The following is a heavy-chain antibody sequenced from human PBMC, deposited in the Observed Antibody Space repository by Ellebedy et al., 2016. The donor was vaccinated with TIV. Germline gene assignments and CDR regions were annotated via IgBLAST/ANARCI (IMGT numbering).Heavy chain of an antibody. D-gene: IGHD1-26*01. V-gene: IGHV4-59*08. CDR2: IYYSGST. CDR3: ERDRSYSGSYDY. Sequence: MPSETLSLTFTVPGGSILSYYWSWIRQPPGKGLEWIGYIYYSGSTNYNPSLKSRVTISVDTSKNQFSLKLSSVTAADTAVYYCERDRSYSGSYDYWGQGTLVTVSS. J-gene: IGHJ4*02. CDR1: GGSILSYY.